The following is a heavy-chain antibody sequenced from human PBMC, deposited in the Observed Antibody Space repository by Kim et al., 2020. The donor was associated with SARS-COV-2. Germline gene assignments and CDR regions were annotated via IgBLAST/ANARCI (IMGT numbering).Heavy chain of an antibody. D-gene: IGHD3-10*01. CDR3: ARAGGLLWFGELLYRNYYGMDV. CDR2: MNPNSGNT. V-gene: IGHV1-8*01. Sequence: ASVKVSCKASGYTFPSYDINWVRQATGQGLEWMGWMNPNSGNTGYAQKFQGIVTMTRNTSISTAYMELSSLRSEDTAVYYCARAGGLLWFGELLYRNYYGMDV. CDR1: GYTFPSYD. J-gene: IGHJ6*01.